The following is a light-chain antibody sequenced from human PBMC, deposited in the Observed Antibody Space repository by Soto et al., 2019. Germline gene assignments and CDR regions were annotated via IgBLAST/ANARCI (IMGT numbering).Light chain of an antibody. CDR1: QSIRNY. J-gene: IGKJ3*01. V-gene: IGKV1-39*01. CDR2: GAS. Sequence: DIQMTQSPSSLSASVGDRVTITCRASQSIRNYLGWYQQKPGKAPRLLIFGASSLKGGVPSRFSGSGSGTEFNLTISSLQPEYFATYYCQHNYSTSLVTCGPGTKVDIK. CDR3: QHNYSTSLVT.